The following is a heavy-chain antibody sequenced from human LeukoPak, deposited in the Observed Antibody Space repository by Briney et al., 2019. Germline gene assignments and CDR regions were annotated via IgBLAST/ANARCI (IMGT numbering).Heavy chain of an antibody. CDR1: GFTFSSYE. CDR3: ARGQKDWRKNAFDI. V-gene: IGHV3-48*03. J-gene: IGHJ3*02. D-gene: IGHD3-3*01. Sequence: PGGSLRLSCAASGFTFSSYEMNWVRQAPGKGLEWVSYISSSGSTIYYADSVKGRSTISRDNAKNSLYLQMNSLRAEDTAVYYCARGQKDWRKNAFDIWGQGTMVTVSS. CDR2: ISSSGSTI.